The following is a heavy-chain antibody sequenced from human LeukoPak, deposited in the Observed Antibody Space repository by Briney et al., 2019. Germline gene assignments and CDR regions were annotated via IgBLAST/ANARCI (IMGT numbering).Heavy chain of an antibody. J-gene: IGHJ4*02. CDR3: ARDSRSSGLDY. V-gene: IGHV4-59*01. D-gene: IGHD6-19*01. Sequence: SETLSLTCTVSGGSLSSDYWSWIRQPPGRGLEWIGYIYYSGSTNYNPSLESRVTISVDTSKNQFSLKLSSVTAADTAVYYCARDSRSSGLDYWGQGTLVTVSS. CDR2: IYYSGST. CDR1: GGSLSSDY.